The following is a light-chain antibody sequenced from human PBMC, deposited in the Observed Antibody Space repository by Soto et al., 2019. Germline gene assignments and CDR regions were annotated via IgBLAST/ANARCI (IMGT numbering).Light chain of an antibody. V-gene: IGKV3-11*01. CDR2: DAS. CDR3: QQRSNWPGT. J-gene: IGKJ1*01. CDR1: QNVANY. Sequence: EIVLTQSPATLSLSPGERATLSCRASQNVANYLDWYQQKPGQAPRLLIYDASNRATGIPARFSGSGSGTDFTLTISSLEPEDFAVYYCQQRSNWPGTFGQGTKVEIK.